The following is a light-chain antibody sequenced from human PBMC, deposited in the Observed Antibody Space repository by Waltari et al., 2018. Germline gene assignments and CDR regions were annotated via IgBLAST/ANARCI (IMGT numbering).Light chain of an antibody. CDR3: QVWDSSSDQGV. CDR2: DDS. CDR1: NIGSKG. J-gene: IGLJ3*02. V-gene: IGLV3-21*02. Sequence: SSVLTPPPSLSVAPGQTASITCAGNNIGSKGEHNYQQKSGQAPVLLVYDDSERPSGIPVRFSGSSSGNTATLTIISVEAGDEADYYCQVWDSSSDQGVFGGGTKLTVL.